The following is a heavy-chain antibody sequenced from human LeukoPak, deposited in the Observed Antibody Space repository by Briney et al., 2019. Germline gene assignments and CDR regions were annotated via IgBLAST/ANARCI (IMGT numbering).Heavy chain of an antibody. Sequence: NPSETLSRTCTVSGGSISSSSYYWDWIRQPPGRGLEWIGYISDSGSTNYNSTLKSRVTISVDTSKNQFSLKLSSVTAADTAVYYCARGYCGGGTCYRTFFDQWGQGTLVTVSS. CDR2: ISDSGST. J-gene: IGHJ4*02. CDR1: GGSISSSSYY. D-gene: IGHD2-15*01. V-gene: IGHV4-61*05. CDR3: ARGYCGGGTCYRTFFDQ.